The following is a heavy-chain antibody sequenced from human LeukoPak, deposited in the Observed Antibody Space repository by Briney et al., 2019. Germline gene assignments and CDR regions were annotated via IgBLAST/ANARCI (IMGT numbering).Heavy chain of an antibody. CDR1: GFTFSTSA. CDR3: AKWFAQGGSARNVDY. D-gene: IGHD3-10*01. CDR2: ICGSGCNT. J-gene: IGHJ4*02. V-gene: IGHV3-23*01. Sequence: GGSLRLSCAASGFTFSTSAMSWVRQAPGKGLEWVAAICGSGCNTYYADSVKGRVTISRDNSKNTVYLQMNSLRAEDTAVYYCAKWFAQGGSARNVDYWGQGTLVTVSS.